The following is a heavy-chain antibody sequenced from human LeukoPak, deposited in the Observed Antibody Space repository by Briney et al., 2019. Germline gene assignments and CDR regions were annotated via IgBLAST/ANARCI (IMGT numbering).Heavy chain of an antibody. J-gene: IGHJ2*01. D-gene: IGHD4-17*01. CDR3: ARGDYGLRRYWYFDL. CDR1: GFTFSSYD. V-gene: IGHV3-13*01. CDR2: IGTAGDT. Sequence: GGSLRLSCAASGFTFSSYDMHWVRQATGKGLEWVSAIGTAGDTYYPGSVKGRFTISRENAKNSLYLQMNSLRAGDTAVYYCARGDYGLRRYWYFDLWGRGTLVTVSS.